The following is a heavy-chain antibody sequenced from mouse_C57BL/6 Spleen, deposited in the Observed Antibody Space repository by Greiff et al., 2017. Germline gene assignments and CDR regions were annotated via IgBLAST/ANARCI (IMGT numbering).Heavy chain of an antibody. CDR2: IDPENGDT. J-gene: IGHJ2*01. CDR1: GFNIKDDY. CDR3: TTWGR. Sequence: EVKLLESGAELVRPGASVKLSCTASGFNIKDDYMHWVKQRPEQGLEWIGWIDPENGDTEYASKFQGKATITADTASNTAYLQLSSLTSEDTAVYYCTTWGRWGQGTTLTVSS. V-gene: IGHV14-4*01.